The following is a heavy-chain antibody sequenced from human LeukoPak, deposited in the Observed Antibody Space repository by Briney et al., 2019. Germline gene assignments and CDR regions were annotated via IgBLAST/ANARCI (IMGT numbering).Heavy chain of an antibody. Sequence: SETLSLTCAVYGGSFSGYYWSWIRQPPGKGLEWIGEINHSGSTHYNPSLKSRVIISVDTSKNQFSLKLSSVTAADTAVYYCARVPKDYGSGSTYYFDYWGQGTLVTVSS. V-gene: IGHV4-34*01. D-gene: IGHD3-10*01. J-gene: IGHJ4*02. CDR3: ARVPKDYGSGSTYYFDY. CDR2: INHSGST. CDR1: GGSFSGYY.